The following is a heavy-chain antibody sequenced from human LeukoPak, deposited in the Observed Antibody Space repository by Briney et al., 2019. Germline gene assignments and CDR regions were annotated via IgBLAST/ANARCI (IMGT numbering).Heavy chain of an antibody. D-gene: IGHD3-16*01. J-gene: IGHJ6*03. CDR3: ARANWGLGMDV. Sequence: RGSLRLSCAASGFTFSDYEMNWVRQAPGKGLEWVSYISSSSSTIYYADSVKGRFTISRDNAKNSLYLQMNSLRAEDTAVYYCARANWGLGMDVWGKGTTVTVSS. V-gene: IGHV3-48*01. CDR2: ISSSSSTI. CDR1: GFTFSDYE.